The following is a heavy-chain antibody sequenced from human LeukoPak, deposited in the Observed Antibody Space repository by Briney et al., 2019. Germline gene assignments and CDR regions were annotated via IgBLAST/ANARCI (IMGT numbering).Heavy chain of an antibody. V-gene: IGHV4-59*08. D-gene: IGHD1-1*01. CDR2: IYYSGST. J-gene: IGHJ4*02. Sequence: SETLSLTCTVSGGSISSYYWSWIRQPPGKGLEWIGYIYYSGSTNYNPSLKSRVTISVDTSKNQFSLKLSSVTAADTAVYYCAKADNEYYFDYWGQGTLVTVSS. CDR3: AKADNEYYFDY. CDR1: GGSISSYY.